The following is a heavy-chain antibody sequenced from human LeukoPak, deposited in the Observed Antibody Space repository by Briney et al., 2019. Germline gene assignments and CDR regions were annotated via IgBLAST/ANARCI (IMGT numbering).Heavy chain of an antibody. CDR3: ARDSDITGTTLFDY. V-gene: IGHV1-18*01. D-gene: IGHD1-7*01. CDR2: ISAYNGNT. J-gene: IGHJ4*02. Sequence: GASVKVFCKASGYTFTSYGISWVRQAPGQGLEWMGWISAYNGNTNYAQKLQGRVTMTTDTSTSTAYMELRSLRSDDTAVYYCARDSDITGTTLFDYWGQGTLVTVSS. CDR1: GYTFTSYG.